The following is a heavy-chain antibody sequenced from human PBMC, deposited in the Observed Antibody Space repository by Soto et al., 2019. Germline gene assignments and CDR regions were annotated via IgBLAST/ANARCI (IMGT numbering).Heavy chain of an antibody. J-gene: IGHJ4*02. CDR3: ARDRGIYSSSCIDY. Sequence: GGSLRLSCAASGFTFSSYAMHWVRQAPGKGLEWVAVISYDGSNKYYADSVKGRFTISRDNSKNTLYLQMNSLRAEDTAVYYCARDRGIYSSSCIDYWGQGTLVTVSS. CDR1: GFTFSSYA. CDR2: ISYDGSNK. D-gene: IGHD6-13*01. V-gene: IGHV3-30-3*01.